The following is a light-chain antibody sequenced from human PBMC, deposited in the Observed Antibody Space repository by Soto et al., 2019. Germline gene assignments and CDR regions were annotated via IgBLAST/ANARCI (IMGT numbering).Light chain of an antibody. J-gene: IGLJ1*01. CDR2: EDT. Sequence: SVLTQPASVCGSPGQSITISCTGTSRDVGIYNLVSWYQLHPGKVPKLIIYEDTKRPSGISSRFSGSESGITAFLTISGLQAEDEADYSCCSYAGSSTYVFGTGTKVTVL. CDR3: CSYAGSSTYV. CDR1: SRDVGIYNL. V-gene: IGLV2-23*01.